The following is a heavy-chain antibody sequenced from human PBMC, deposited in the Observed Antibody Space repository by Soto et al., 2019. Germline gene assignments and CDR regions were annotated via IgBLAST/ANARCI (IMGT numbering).Heavy chain of an antibody. CDR1: GFTFSTHA. V-gene: IGHV3-30-3*01. CDR2: VSFDGSNK. J-gene: IGHJ5*02. CDR3: ARDQTGITTAGGGRIDR. Sequence: GGSLRLSCAASGFTFSTHAMHWVRQAPGKGLECVAIVSFDGSNKYYADSVKGRFTISRDNSKYTLYLQMSGLTPEDTAFYYCARDQTGITTAGGGRIDRWGQGTLVTVSS. D-gene: IGHD6-13*01.